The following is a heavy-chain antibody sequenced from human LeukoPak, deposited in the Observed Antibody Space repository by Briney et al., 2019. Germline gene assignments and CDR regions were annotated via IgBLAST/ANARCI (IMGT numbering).Heavy chain of an antibody. CDR2: IWYDGSNK. V-gene: IGHV3-33*01. CDR1: GFTFSSYG. D-gene: IGHD3-3*01. J-gene: IGHJ4*02. Sequence: PGGSLRLFCAASGFTFSSYGMHWVRQAPGKGLEWVAVIWYDGSNKYYADSVKGRFTISRDNSKNTLYLQMNSLRAEDTAVYYCARGGLRFLEWLLYYRGQGTLVTVSS. CDR3: ARGGLRFLEWLLYY.